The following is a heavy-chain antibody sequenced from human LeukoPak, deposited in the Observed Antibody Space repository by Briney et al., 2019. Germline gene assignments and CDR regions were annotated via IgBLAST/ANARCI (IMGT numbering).Heavy chain of an antibody. CDR3: ARALSWTTESYYYMDV. V-gene: IGHV1-8*01. J-gene: IGHJ6*03. Sequence: ASVRVSCKASGYTFTSYDMNWVRQATGQGLEWLGWMNPNSGNTGYAQNFQGRVTMTMNTSTTTAYMELSSLRSEDTAVYYCARALSWTTESYYYMDVWGKGTTLTVSS. CDR2: MNPNSGNT. CDR1: GYTFTSYD. D-gene: IGHD3/OR15-3a*01.